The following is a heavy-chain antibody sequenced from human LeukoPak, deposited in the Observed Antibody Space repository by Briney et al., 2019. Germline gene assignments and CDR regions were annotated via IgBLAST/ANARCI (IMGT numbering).Heavy chain of an antibody. V-gene: IGHV5-51*01. CDR2: IYPGDSDT. CDR1: GYSFTSYW. J-gene: IGHJ4*02. D-gene: IGHD2-2*01. CDR3: ARQDCYSANCYLEY. Sequence: GESLKISCKGSGYSFTSYWIGWVRQMPGKGLEWMGIIYPGDSDTRYSPSLQGQVSFSVDKSINTAYLQWSTLEASDTAMYYCARQDCYSANCYLEYWGQGTLVTVSS.